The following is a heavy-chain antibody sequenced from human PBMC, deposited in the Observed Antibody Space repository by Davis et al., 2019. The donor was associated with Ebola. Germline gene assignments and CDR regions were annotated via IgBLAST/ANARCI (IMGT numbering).Heavy chain of an antibody. CDR3: ARGWWKSGMDV. CDR2: TYYNSKWYN. V-gene: IGHV6-1*01. D-gene: IGHD6-19*01. Sequence: HSQTPSLTRAISGDSVSTNSGAWSWIRQSPSRGLEWLGRTYYNSKWYNDYAVSVKSRITINPDTSKNQFSLQLNSVTPEDTAVYYCARGWWKSGMDVWGQGTTVTVSS. CDR1: GDSVSTNSGA. J-gene: IGHJ6*02.